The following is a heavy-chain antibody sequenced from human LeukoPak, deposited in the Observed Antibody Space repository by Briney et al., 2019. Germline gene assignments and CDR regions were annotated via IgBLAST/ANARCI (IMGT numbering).Heavy chain of an antibody. D-gene: IGHD5-12*01. J-gene: IGHJ4*02. CDR1: GYSFTSYW. Sequence: GESLKISCKGSGYSFTSYWIGWVRQMPGKGLEWMGIIYPGDSDTRYSPSFQGQVTISADKSISTAYLQWRSLKASDTAMYFCARRYSGYDPAFDYWGQGTLVTVST. V-gene: IGHV5-51*01. CDR3: ARRYSGYDPAFDY. CDR2: IYPGDSDT.